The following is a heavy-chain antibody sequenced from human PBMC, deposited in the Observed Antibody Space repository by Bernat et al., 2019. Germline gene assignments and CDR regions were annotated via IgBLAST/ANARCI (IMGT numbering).Heavy chain of an antibody. CDR1: GGTFSSYA. V-gene: IGHV1-69*06. CDR3: ARDGKIEVVAATWNAFDI. Sequence: QVQLVQSRAEVKKPGSSVKVSCKASGGTFSSYAISWVRQAPGQGLEWMGGIIPIFGTANYAQKFQGRVTITADKSTSTAYMELSSLRSEDTAVYYCARDGKIEVVAATWNAFDIWGQGTMVTVSS. CDR2: IIPIFGTA. D-gene: IGHD2-15*01. J-gene: IGHJ3*02.